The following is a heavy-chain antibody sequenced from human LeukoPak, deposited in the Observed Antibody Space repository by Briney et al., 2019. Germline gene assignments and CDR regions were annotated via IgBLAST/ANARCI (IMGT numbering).Heavy chain of an antibody. CDR3: AKDISHLYGSGSSLDY. CDR2: ITSGSSYI. CDR1: GFSFSTYN. Sequence: GGSLRLSCAASGFSFSTYNMNWVRQAPGQRLEWVSSITSGSSYIYYADSVKGRFTISRDNAKNSLYLQMNSLRAEDTALYYCAKDISHLYGSGSSLDYWGQGTLVTVSS. J-gene: IGHJ4*02. D-gene: IGHD3-10*01. V-gene: IGHV3-21*04.